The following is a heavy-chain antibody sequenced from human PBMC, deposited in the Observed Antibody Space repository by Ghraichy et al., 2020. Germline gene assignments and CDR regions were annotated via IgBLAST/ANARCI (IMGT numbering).Heavy chain of an antibody. CDR1: GFTFSSYW. V-gene: IGHV3-7*01. Sequence: GESLNISCAASGFTFSSYWMSWVRQAPGKGLEWVANIKQDGSEKYYVDSVKGRFTISRDNAKNSLYLQMNSLRAEDTAVYYCARHWNYDAFDIWGQGTMVTVSS. D-gene: IGHD1-7*01. J-gene: IGHJ3*02. CDR3: ARHWNYDAFDI. CDR2: IKQDGSEK.